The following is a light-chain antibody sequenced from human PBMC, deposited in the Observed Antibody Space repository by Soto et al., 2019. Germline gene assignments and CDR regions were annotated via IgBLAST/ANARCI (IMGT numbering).Light chain of an antibody. J-gene: IGKJ2*01. CDR2: GAF. Sequence: EIAMTQSPATLSVSPGERVTLSCRASQSVTSNLAWYQQRPGQAPRLLIHGAFSRATGVPARFSGSGSGTDFTLTISGLQSEDFAVYYCHQYNTWPDTFGQGTKLEIK. V-gene: IGKV3-15*01. CDR1: QSVTSN. CDR3: HQYNTWPDT.